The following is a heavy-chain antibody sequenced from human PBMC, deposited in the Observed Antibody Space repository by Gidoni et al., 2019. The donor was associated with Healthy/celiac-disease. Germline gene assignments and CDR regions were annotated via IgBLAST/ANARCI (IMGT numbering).Heavy chain of an antibody. V-gene: IGHV3-30*18. D-gene: IGHD6-19*01. CDR2: ISYDGSNK. CDR3: AKDLEAVAGPLDY. CDR1: GFTFSSYG. J-gene: IGHJ4*02. Sequence: QVQLVESGGGVVQPGRSLRLSCAASGFTFSSYGMHWVRQAPGKGLEWVAVISYDGSNKYYADSVKGRFTISRDNSKNTLYLQMNSLRAEDTAVYYCAKDLEAVAGPLDYWGQGTLVTVSS.